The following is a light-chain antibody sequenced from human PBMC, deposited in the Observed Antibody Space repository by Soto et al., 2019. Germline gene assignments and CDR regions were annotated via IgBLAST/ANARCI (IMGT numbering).Light chain of an antibody. CDR1: SSDVGGYNY. Sequence: QSALTQPASVSGSPGQSITISCTGTSSDVGGYNYVSWYQQHPGKAPKLIIYDVAQRPSGVPGRFSGSKSGNTASLTISGLQAEDEGDYYCCSYGGGRTPLGFGGGTKLTVL. CDR2: DVA. V-gene: IGLV2-14*01. J-gene: IGLJ2*01. CDR3: CSYGGGRTPLG.